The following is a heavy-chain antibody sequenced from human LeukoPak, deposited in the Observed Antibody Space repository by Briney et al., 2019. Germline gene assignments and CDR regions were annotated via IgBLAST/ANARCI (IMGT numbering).Heavy chain of an antibody. Sequence: TGGSLRLSCAASGFTFSSYAMSWVRQAPGRGLEWVSGISGSGDNTYYADSVKGRFTVSRDNFKNTLYVQMKSLRAEDTAVYYCAKDFVVVPGNVNYFDYWGQGTLVTVSS. CDR1: GFTFSSYA. CDR3: AKDFVVVPGNVNYFDY. D-gene: IGHD2-21*02. CDR2: ISGSGDNT. V-gene: IGHV3-23*01. J-gene: IGHJ4*02.